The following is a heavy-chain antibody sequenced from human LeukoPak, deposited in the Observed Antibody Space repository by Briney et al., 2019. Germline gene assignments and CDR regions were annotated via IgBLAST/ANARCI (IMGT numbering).Heavy chain of an antibody. CDR2: IYYSGST. D-gene: IGHD1-26*01. CDR1: GGSFSGYY. V-gene: IGHV4-59*01. CDR3: AREGAPTSYYYYMDV. Sequence: SETLSLTCAVYGGSFSGYYWSWIRQPPGKGLEWIGYIYYSGSTNYNPSLKSRVTISVDTSKNQFSLKLSSVTAADTAVYYCAREGAPTSYYYYMDVWGKGTTVTVSS. J-gene: IGHJ6*03.